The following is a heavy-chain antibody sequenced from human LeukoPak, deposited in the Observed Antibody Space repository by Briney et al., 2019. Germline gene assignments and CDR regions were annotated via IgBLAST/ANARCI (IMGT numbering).Heavy chain of an antibody. CDR3: AREAIVGVVREYCFDY. CDR1: GYTFTRYH. J-gene: IGHJ4*02. Sequence: ASVTVSCKTSGYTFTRYHIHWVRQAPGQGLEWMGVINPSGGTTTYAQNFQGRVTMTRDTSTITVYMELSSLRSDDTAVYYCAREAIVGVVREYCFDYWGQGTLVTVS. D-gene: IGHD3-3*01. CDR2: INPSGGTT. V-gene: IGHV1-46*01.